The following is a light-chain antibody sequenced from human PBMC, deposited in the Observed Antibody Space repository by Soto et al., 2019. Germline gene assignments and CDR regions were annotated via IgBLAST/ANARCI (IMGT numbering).Light chain of an antibody. CDR3: QQYNSYSPT. Sequence: DIQMTQSPSTLSASVGDRVTITCRASQSISVWLAWYQQNAGKAPNLLIYKASRLESGVPSRFSGSGSETEFTLIISGLQAGDSATYYCQQYNSYSPTFGQGPKVEVK. J-gene: IGKJ1*01. CDR1: QSISVW. V-gene: IGKV1-5*03. CDR2: KAS.